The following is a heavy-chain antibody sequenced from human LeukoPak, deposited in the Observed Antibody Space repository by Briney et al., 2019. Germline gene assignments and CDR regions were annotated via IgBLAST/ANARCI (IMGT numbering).Heavy chain of an antibody. J-gene: IGHJ3*02. D-gene: IGHD3-10*01. CDR3: ARGMVRGVIGGGAFDI. CDR1: GYTFTGYY. CDR2: IIRIFGTG. V-gene: IGHV1-69*06. Sequence: SVKVSCKASGYTFTGYYMHWVRQAPGQGLEWMGGIIRIFGTGNYAQKFQGRVTITADKSTTTAYMELSSLRSDDTAVYYCARGMVRGVIGGGAFDIWGQGTMVTVSS.